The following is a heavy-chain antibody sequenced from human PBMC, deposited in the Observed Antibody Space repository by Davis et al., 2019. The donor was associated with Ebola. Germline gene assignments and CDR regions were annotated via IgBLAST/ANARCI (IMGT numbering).Heavy chain of an antibody. CDR1: GDSIINYF. CDR3: ARHRGLGLFDY. CDR2: ISSSGTS. J-gene: IGHJ4*02. V-gene: IGHV4-4*07. Sequence: PSETLSLTCTVSGDSIINYFWTWIRQPAGKGLEWIGRISSSGTSNYNPSLKSRVSMSVDTSKNQFSLELTSVTAADTAVYYCARHRGLGLFDYWGQGSLVTVSS. D-gene: IGHD6-19*01.